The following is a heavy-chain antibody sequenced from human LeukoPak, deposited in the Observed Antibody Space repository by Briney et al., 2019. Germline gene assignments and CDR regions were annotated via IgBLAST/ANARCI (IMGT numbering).Heavy chain of an antibody. CDR2: IYYSGST. CDR3: ASADSSPNFDH. CDR1: GGSISSYY. Sequence: SETLSLTCTVSGGSISSYYWSWIRQPPGKGLEWIGYIYYSGSTDYNPSLKRRVTISVDPSKNQFSLKLSSVTAADTAVYYCASADSSPNFDHWGQGTLVTVSS. J-gene: IGHJ4*02. V-gene: IGHV4-59*08. D-gene: IGHD6-19*01.